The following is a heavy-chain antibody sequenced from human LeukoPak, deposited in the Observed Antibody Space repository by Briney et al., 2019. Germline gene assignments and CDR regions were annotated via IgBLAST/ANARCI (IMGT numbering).Heavy chain of an antibody. CDR1: GGSISSSSYY. D-gene: IGHD6-19*01. V-gene: IGHV4-39*01. CDR2: IYYSGST. Sequence: SETLSLTCTVSGGSISSSSYYWGWLRQPPGKGLEWIGSIYYSGSTYYNPSPKSRVTISVDTSKNQFSLKLSSVTAADTAVYYCASISGWYGALDYWGQGTLVTVSS. J-gene: IGHJ4*02. CDR3: ASISGWYGALDY.